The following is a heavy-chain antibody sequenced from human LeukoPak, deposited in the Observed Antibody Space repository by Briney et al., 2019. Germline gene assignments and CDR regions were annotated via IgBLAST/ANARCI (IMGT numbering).Heavy chain of an antibody. CDR1: GFTFSSHW. D-gene: IGHD2-15*01. CDR2: IQQDGGQK. J-gene: IGHJ4*02. CDR3: AVDQPLLRV. V-gene: IGHV3-7*01. Sequence: GGSLRLSCATSGFTFSSHWMTWVRQAPGKGVEWVAIIQQDGGQKYYVDSVKGRFTISRDNAKNSLYLHMNSLRAEDTAVYYCAVDQPLLRVGGQGTLVTVPS.